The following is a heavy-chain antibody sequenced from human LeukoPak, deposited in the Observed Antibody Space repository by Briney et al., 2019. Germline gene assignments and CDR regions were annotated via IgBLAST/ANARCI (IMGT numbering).Heavy chain of an antibody. Sequence: SETLSLTCTVSGGSISSYYWSWIRQPPGKGLEWIGYIYYSGSTNYNPSLKSRVTISVDTSKNQFSLKLSVVTAADTAVYYCASQSSGYYLGWFDPWGQGTLVTVSS. CDR1: GGSISSYY. D-gene: IGHD3-22*01. V-gene: IGHV4-59*01. CDR2: IYYSGST. J-gene: IGHJ5*02. CDR3: ASQSSGYYLGWFDP.